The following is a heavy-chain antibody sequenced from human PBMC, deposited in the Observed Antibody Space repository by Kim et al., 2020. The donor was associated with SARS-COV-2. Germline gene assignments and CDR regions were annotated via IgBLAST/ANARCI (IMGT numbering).Heavy chain of an antibody. Sequence: TPSLKGRLTITKDTSKNQVVLTMTNMDPVDTATYYCAHSDYYIVENWFDPWGQGTLVTVSS. V-gene: IGHV2-5*01. CDR3: AHSDYYIVENWFDP. J-gene: IGHJ5*02. D-gene: IGHD2-21*01.